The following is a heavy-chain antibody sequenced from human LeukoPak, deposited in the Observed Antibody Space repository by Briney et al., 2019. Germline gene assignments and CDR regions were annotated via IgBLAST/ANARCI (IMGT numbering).Heavy chain of an antibody. D-gene: IGHD6-19*01. Sequence: GGSLRLSCAASGFTFSHYWMHWVRQVPGKGLVWVSHINNDGSSTTYADSVKGRFTISRDNAKNTQYLQMNSLRAEDTAVYYFVRERGGWLFDSGGRGTLVTVSS. V-gene: IGHV3-74*01. CDR3: VRERGGWLFDS. J-gene: IGHJ4*02. CDR1: GFTFSHYW. CDR2: INNDGSST.